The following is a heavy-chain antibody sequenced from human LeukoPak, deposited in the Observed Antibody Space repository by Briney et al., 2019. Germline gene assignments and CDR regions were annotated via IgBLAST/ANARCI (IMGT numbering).Heavy chain of an antibody. CDR2: ISGSGGST. V-gene: IGHV3-23*01. Sequence: GGSLRLSCAASGFTFSSYAMSWVRQAPGKGLEWVSAISGSGGSTYYADSVKGRFTVSRDNSKNTLYLQMNSLRAEDTAVYYCAKYRAPYWSGYYQAYWYFDLWGRGTLVTVSS. CDR3: AKYRAPYWSGYYQAYWYFDL. D-gene: IGHD3-3*01. CDR1: GFTFSSYA. J-gene: IGHJ2*01.